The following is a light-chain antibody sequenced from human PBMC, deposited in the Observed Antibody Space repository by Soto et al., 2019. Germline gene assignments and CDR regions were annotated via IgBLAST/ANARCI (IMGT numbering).Light chain of an antibody. Sequence: ELVLTQSPATLSVSPGEGATLSCRASQSISNNLVWYQQKPGQAPRLLIYGASTRASGIPARFSGSGSGTEFTLTISSPQSEDFAVYYCQLYNNWPLLYTFGQGTRLEIK. V-gene: IGKV3-15*01. CDR3: QLYNNWPLLYT. CDR1: QSISNN. J-gene: IGKJ2*01. CDR2: GAS.